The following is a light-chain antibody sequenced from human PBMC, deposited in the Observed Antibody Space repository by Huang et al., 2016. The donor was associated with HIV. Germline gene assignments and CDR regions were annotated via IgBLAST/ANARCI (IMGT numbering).Light chain of an antibody. CDR3: QQYFTTPWT. CDR1: QSVFDNSNRKHF. Sequence: DIVMTQSPDLLAVSLGERATINCKSNQSVFDNSNRKHFVPWFQQTPGQPPKLLIHWASSRASGVPDRFSGGGSGTEFTLTIYNLQAADVALYYCQQYFTTPWTFGQGTKVELK. CDR2: WAS. J-gene: IGKJ1*01. V-gene: IGKV4-1*01.